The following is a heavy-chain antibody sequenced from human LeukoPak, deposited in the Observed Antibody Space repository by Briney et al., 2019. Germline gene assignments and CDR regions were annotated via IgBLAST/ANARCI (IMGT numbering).Heavy chain of an antibody. CDR3: AKDRSPYCSGGSCLAFDI. CDR1: GFTFSSYA. V-gene: IGHV3-23*01. Sequence: GGSLRLSCAASGFTFSSYAMSWARQAPGKGLEWVSAISGSGGSTYYADSVKGRFTISRDNSKNTLYLQMNSLRAEDTAVYYCAKDRSPYCSGGSCLAFDIWGQGTMVTVSS. CDR2: ISGSGGST. D-gene: IGHD2-15*01. J-gene: IGHJ3*02.